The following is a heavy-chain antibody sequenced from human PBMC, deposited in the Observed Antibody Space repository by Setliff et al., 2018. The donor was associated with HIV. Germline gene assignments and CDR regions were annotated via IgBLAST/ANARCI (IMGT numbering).Heavy chain of an antibody. J-gene: IGHJ6*03. CDR3: ASSGYNYGGYYMGV. V-gene: IGHV3-7*03. CDR1: GFTFSSCW. CDR2: IKQDGSEK. D-gene: IGHD5-18*01. Sequence: GGSLRLSCAASGFTFSSCWVTWVRQGPGKGLEWVANIKQDGSEKYYVDSVKGRFTISRDNGKNSLYLQMNSLRAEDTAVYYCASSGYNYGGYYMGVWGKGTTVTVSS.